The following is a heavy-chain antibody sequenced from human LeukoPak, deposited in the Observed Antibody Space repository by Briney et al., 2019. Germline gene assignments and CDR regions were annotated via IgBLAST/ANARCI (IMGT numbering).Heavy chain of an antibody. Sequence: SETLSLTCAVSSYSISSGFYWGWIRQPPGKGLEWIGRVRESATTYYNPSLKSRVTISVDTSNNQFSLKLSSVTAADTAVYYCARARGGTYADFDYWGQGTLVSLYS. CDR1: SYSISSGFY. CDR2: VRESATT. CDR3: ARARGGTYADFDY. D-gene: IGHD1-26*01. V-gene: IGHV4-38-2*01. J-gene: IGHJ4*02.